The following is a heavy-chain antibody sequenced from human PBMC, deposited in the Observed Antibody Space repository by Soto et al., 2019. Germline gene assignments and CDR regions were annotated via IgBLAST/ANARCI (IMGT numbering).Heavy chain of an antibody. CDR1: GFTFSSYG. V-gene: IGHV3-30*18. Sequence: QVQLVESGGGVVQPGRSLRLSCAASGFTFSSYGVHWVRQAPGKGLEWVAVISYDGSNKYYADSVKGRFTISRDNSKNTLYLQMNSLRAEDTAVYYCAKGNYGGNDYYYGMDVWGQGTTVTVSS. CDR3: AKGNYGGNDYYYGMDV. J-gene: IGHJ6*02. CDR2: ISYDGSNK. D-gene: IGHD4-17*01.